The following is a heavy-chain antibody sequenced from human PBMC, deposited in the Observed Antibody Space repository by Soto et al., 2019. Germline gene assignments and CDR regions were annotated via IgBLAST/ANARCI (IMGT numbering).Heavy chain of an antibody. CDR2: ISGYNGNT. CDR3: ARLADCSITTCSFPSRFHIRGYYSPYGMEV. Sequence: QVRLVQSAAEVKKPGASVKVSCKASGYTFTSYGISWVRQAPGQGLEWMRWISGYNGNTNLAQKLQGRVNMTTDTPSRTAFMVLSSRIPDDTAVYYCARLADCSITTCSFPSRFHIRGYYSPYGMEVWGQGTTVTVPS. D-gene: IGHD2-2*01. CDR1: GYTFTSYG. J-gene: IGHJ6*02. V-gene: IGHV1-18*01.